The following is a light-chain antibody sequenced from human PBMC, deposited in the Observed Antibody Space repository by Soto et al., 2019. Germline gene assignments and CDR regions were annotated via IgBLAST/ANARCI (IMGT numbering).Light chain of an antibody. J-gene: IGKJ1*01. Sequence: DIVLTQSPGTLSLSPGERATLSCRASQSVPRSYLAWYQQEPGQAPRLLIYGTSSRATGIPDRFSGSGSGTEFTLTISSLQPDDFATYYCQQYNSYSFGQGTKVDIK. CDR3: QQYNSYS. CDR2: GTS. CDR1: QSVPRSY. V-gene: IGKV3-20*01.